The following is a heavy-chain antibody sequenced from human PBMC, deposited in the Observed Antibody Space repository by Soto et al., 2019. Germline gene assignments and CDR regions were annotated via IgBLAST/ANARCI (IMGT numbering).Heavy chain of an antibody. V-gene: IGHV1-18*01. CDR3: ARMGDVPYYYYGLDV. J-gene: IGHJ6*02. CDR1: GYTFTSYG. Sequence: QVQLVQSGGEVKKPGTSVKVSCKASGYTFTSYGISWVRQAPGQGLEWMGWISGYNGNTNYAQKFQGRVTMTTDTSTTKAYMELRSLNSDDTAVYYCARMGDVPYYYYGLDVWGPGTTVTVSS. CDR2: ISGYNGNT. D-gene: IGHD3-16*01.